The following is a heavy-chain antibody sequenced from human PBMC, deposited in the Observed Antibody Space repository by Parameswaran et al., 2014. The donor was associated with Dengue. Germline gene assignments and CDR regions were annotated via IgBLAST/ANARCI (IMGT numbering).Heavy chain of an antibody. CDR2: ISSSSSYI. J-gene: IGHJ6*02. D-gene: IGHD2-2*01. CDR3: ASGYCSSTSCYVYYYYYGMDV. Sequence: VRQAPGKGLEWVSSISSSSSYIYYADSVKGRFTISRDNAKNSLYLQMNSLRAEDTAVYYCASGYCSSTSCYVYYYYYGMDVWGQGTTVTVSS. V-gene: IGHV3-21*01.